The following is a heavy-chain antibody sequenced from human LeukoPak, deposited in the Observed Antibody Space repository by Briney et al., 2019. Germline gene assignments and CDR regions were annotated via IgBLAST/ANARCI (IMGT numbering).Heavy chain of an antibody. Sequence: SETLSLTCAVYGGSFSGYYWSWIRQPPGKGLEWIGEINHSGSTNYNPSLKSRVTISVDTSKNQFSLKLSSVTAADTAVYYCAREMYYYGSASQEYYYYMDVWGNGTTVTVSS. CDR3: AREMYYYGSASQEYYYYMDV. CDR1: GGSFSGYY. D-gene: IGHD3-10*01. CDR2: INHSGST. J-gene: IGHJ6*03. V-gene: IGHV4-34*01.